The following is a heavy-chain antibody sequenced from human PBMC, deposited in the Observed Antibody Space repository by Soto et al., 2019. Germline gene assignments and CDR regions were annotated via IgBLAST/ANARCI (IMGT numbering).Heavy chain of an antibody. V-gene: IGHV1-8*01. Sequence: QVQLVQSGAEVKKPGASVKVSCKASGYTFTSYDINWVRQATGQGLEWMGWMNPNSGNTGYAQKFQGRVTMTRNTSISTAYMEVSSLRSEDTAVYYCARGRRRDYVWGSYRYSWFDPWGQGTLVTVSS. CDR3: ARGRRRDYVWGSYRYSWFDP. CDR2: MNPNSGNT. J-gene: IGHJ5*02. D-gene: IGHD3-16*02. CDR1: GYTFTSYD.